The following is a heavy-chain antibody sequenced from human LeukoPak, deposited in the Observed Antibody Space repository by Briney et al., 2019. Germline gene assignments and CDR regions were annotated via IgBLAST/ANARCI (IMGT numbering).Heavy chain of an antibody. CDR3: ARHVSMVRGLFDY. D-gene: IGHD3-10*01. J-gene: IGHJ4*02. CDR2: IKQDGSEK. V-gene: IGHV3-7*01. Sequence: PGGSLRLSCAASGFTFSSYWMSWVRQAPGKGLEWVANIKQDGSEKYYVDSVKGRFTISRDNAKNSLYLQMNSLRAEDTAVYYCARHVSMVRGLFDYWGQGTLVTVSS. CDR1: GFTFSSYW.